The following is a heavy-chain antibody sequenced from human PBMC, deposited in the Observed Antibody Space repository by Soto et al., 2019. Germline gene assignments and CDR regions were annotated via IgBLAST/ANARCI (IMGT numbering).Heavy chain of an antibody. CDR1: GGSIGSSSYY. CDR3: ASLWSGYNLIYYYYGMDV. CDR2: IYYSGST. J-gene: IGHJ6*02. D-gene: IGHD3-3*01. Sequence: PSGTLALTCTVSGGSIGSSSYYWGWIRQPPRKGLEWIGSIYYSGSTYYNPSLKSRVTISVDTSKNQFSLKLSSVTAADTAVYYCASLWSGYNLIYYYYGMDVWGQGTTVTVSS. V-gene: IGHV4-39*01.